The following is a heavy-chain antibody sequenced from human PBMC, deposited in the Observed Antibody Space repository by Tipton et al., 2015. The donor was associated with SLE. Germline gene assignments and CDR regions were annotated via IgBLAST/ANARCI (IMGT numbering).Heavy chain of an antibody. D-gene: IGHD5-18*01. V-gene: IGHV4-39*07. CDR3: ARLHGYSYGLNWFDP. Sequence: TLSLTCTVSGGSVSSSSKYWAWIRQPPGKGLEWIGSIYYTGTTTYYNSFLKSRVTMSAETSKNQFSLRLTSVIAADTAVYYCARLHGYSYGLNWFDPWGQGTLISVSS. CDR1: GGSVSSSSKY. CDR2: IYYTGTTT. J-gene: IGHJ5*02.